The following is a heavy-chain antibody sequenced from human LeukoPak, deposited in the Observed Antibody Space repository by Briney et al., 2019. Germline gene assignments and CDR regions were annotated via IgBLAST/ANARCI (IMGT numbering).Heavy chain of an antibody. J-gene: IGHJ4*02. D-gene: IGHD7-27*01. CDR1: GYTFTDHY. V-gene: IGHV1-2*02. CDR3: ARDHNWGPDY. Sequence: EASVKVSCKALGYTFTDHYFHWLRQAPGQGIEWMGWIHPGRGDTNIAQKFQGRVSLTRDMSMSTAYMELRRLTSDDTAVYYCARDHNWGPDYWGQGTLVSVSS. CDR2: IHPGRGDT.